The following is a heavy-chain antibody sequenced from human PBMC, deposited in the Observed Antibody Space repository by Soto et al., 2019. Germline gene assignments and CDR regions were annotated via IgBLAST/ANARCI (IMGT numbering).Heavy chain of an antibody. D-gene: IGHD3-3*01. V-gene: IGHV2-5*01. CDR2: IYWNDDK. CDR1: GFSPSTSGVA. J-gene: IGHJ4*02. Sequence: SGPTLVNPTQTLTLTCTFSGFSPSTSGVAVGWIRQPPGKALEWLALIYWNDDKRYSPSLKSSVTITKDTSKNRVVLTMTNTDPVDTATYYCARIGLKGSLYYFDYWGQGTLVTVSS. CDR3: ARIGLKGSLYYFDY.